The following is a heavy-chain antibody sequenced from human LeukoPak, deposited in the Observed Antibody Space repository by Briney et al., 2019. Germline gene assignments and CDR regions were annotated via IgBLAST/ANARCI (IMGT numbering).Heavy chain of an antibody. J-gene: IGHJ5*02. V-gene: IGHV4-34*01. CDR2: IYYSGST. D-gene: IGHD3-3*01. CDR3: ARLSVGYDFWSGYYWFDP. CDR1: GGSFSGYY. Sequence: SETLSLTCAVYGGSFSGYYRSWIRQPPGKGLEWIGSIYYSGSTYYNPSLKSRVTISVDTSKNQFSLKLSSVTAADTAVYYCARLSVGYDFWSGYYWFDPWGQGTLVTVSS.